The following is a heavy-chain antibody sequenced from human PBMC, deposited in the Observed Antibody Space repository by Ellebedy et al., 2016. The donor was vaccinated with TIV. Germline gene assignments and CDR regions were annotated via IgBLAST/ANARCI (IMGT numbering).Heavy chain of an antibody. CDR2: ISGSGGST. J-gene: IGHJ6*02. CDR1: GFTFSSYA. D-gene: IGHD3-3*01. Sequence: GGSLRLSCAASGFTFSSYAMSWVRKAPGKGLEWVSAISGSGGSTYYSDSVKGRFTISRDNSKNTLYLQMNSLRAEDTAVYYCAKELITIFALYGMDVWGQGTTVTASS. V-gene: IGHV3-23*01. CDR3: AKELITIFALYGMDV.